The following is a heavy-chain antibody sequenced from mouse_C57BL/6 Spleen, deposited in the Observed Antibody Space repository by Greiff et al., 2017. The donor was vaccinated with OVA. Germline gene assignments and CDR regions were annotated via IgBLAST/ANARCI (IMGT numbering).Heavy chain of an antibody. V-gene: IGHV1-18*01. J-gene: IGHJ2*01. Sequence: VQLKESGPELVKPGASVKIPCKASGYTFTDYNMDWVKQSHGKSLEWIGDINPNNGGTIYNQKFKGKATLTVDKSSSTAYMELRSLTSEDTAVYYCARSGVGPYYFDYWGQGTTLTVSS. CDR2: INPNNGGT. CDR3: ARSGVGPYYFDY. CDR1: GYTFTDYN. D-gene: IGHD1-1*02.